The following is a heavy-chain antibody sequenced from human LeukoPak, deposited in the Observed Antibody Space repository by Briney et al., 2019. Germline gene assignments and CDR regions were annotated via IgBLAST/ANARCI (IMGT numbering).Heavy chain of an antibody. CDR1: GFTFSSYA. CDR2: ISGSGGST. D-gene: IGHD3-10*01. CDR3: AKVSGVDYFMDV. V-gene: IGHV3-23*01. J-gene: IGHJ6*03. Sequence: GWSLRLSCAASGFTFSSYAMSWVRQAPGKGLEWVSAISGSGGSTYYADSVKGRFTISRDNSKNTLYLQMNSLRAEDTAVYYCAKVSGVDYFMDVWGKGTTVTVSS.